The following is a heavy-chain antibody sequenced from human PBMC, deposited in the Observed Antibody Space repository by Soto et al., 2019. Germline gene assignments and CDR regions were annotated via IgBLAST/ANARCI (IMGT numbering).Heavy chain of an antibody. CDR1: GFTFSSYS. Sequence: EVQLVESGGGLVQPGGSLRLSCAASGFTFSSYSMNWVRQAPGKGLEWVSDISSSSRTIYYAESVKGRFTISRDNAKNSRYLQMNSLRDEDTAVYYCARDLTYCSGGSCYGYDYWGQGTLVTVSS. J-gene: IGHJ4*02. CDR3: ARDLTYCSGGSCYGYDY. CDR2: ISSSSRTI. D-gene: IGHD2-15*01. V-gene: IGHV3-48*02.